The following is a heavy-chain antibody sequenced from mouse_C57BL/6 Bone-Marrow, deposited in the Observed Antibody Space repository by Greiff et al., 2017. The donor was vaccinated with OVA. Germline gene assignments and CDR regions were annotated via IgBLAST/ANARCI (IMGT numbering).Heavy chain of an antibody. CDR2: SRNKANDYTT. V-gene: IGHV7-1*01. J-gene: IGHJ4*01. Sequence: VKLMESGGGLVQSGRSLRLSCATSGFTFSDFYMEWVRQAPGKGLEWIAASRNKANDYTTEYSASVKGRFIVSRDTSQSILYLQMNALRAEDTAIYYCARDAGLPSYYAMDYWGQGTSVTVSS. CDR1: GFTFSDFY. CDR3: ARDAGLPSYYAMDY. D-gene: IGHD5-5*01.